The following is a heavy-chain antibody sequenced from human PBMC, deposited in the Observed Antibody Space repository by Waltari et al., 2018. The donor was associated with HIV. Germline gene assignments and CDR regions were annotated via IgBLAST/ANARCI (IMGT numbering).Heavy chain of an antibody. CDR2: LNPNSGGT. Sequence: QVHVAQSGPQVKHYGASVEVCCKASAYTFTGYFIHWVRQAPGEGPVWLGRLNPNSGGTHFAQRFQGRITMTWDPATNTAYMELTGLRFDDTGLYYCARQLCSSRLCISGYDFWGQGTRVTVSS. CDR3: ARQLCSSRLCISGYDF. J-gene: IGHJ4*02. V-gene: IGHV1-2*05. D-gene: IGHD3-3*01. CDR1: AYTFTGYF.